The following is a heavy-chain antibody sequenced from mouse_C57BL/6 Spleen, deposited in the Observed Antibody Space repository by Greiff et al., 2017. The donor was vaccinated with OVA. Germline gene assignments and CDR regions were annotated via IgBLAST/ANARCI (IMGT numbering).Heavy chain of an antibody. CDR1: GFTFSSYG. D-gene: IGHD2-5*01. CDR3: ARQDYYSNYVAY. CDR2: ISSGGSYT. V-gene: IGHV5-6*01. Sequence: EVQVVESGGDLVKPGGSLKLSCAASGFTFSSYGMSWVRQTPDKRLEWVATISSGGSYTYYPDSLKGRFTISRDNAKNTLYLQMSSLKSEDTAMYYCARQDYYSNYVAYWGQGTLVTVSA. J-gene: IGHJ3*01.